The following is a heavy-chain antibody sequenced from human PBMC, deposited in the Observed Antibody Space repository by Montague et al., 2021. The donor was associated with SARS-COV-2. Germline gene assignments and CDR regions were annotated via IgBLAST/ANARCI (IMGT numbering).Heavy chain of an antibody. CDR2: VYSSGTT. Sequence: SETLSLTCTVSSDTINSYYWGWIRQPTGKRLETLGYVYSSGTTNYNPSLNSRIAISVDTSKNQFSLRLDSVTAAYTAIYYCATLTQSNGDFWGQGALVTVSA. CDR3: ATLTQSNGDF. J-gene: IGHJ4*02. V-gene: IGHV4-4*08. D-gene: IGHD4/OR15-4a*01. CDR1: SDTINSYY.